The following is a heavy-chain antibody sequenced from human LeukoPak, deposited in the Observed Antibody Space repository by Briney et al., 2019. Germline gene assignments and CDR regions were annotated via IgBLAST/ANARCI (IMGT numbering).Heavy chain of an antibody. V-gene: IGHV3-74*01. CDR1: GFMFSNYY. Sequence: GGSLRLSCTASGFMFSNYYMHWVRQAPGKGLVWVSSINSDGSSTSYADSVKGRFTISRDNAKNTLYLQMNSLRAEDTAVYYCARVSYYYGSGSYRPTAVYYFDYWGQGTLVTVSS. D-gene: IGHD3-10*01. J-gene: IGHJ4*02. CDR2: INSDGSST. CDR3: ARVSYYYGSGSYRPTAVYYFDY.